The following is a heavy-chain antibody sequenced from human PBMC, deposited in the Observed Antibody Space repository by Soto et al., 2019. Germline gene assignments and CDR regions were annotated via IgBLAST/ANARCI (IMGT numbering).Heavy chain of an antibody. CDR3: ARSYYDFWIGYPVWVHNLSGP. CDR1: GYTFTGYY. Sequence: GASVKVSCQASGYTFTGYYMHWVRQAPGQGLEWMGWINPNSRRTNYAQKFQGWVTMTRDTSISTAYMELSRLRSDDTAVYYGARSYYDFWIGYPVWVHNLSGPGAQGTLVTVSS. V-gene: IGHV1-2*04. D-gene: IGHD3-3*01. CDR2: INPNSRRT. J-gene: IGHJ5*02.